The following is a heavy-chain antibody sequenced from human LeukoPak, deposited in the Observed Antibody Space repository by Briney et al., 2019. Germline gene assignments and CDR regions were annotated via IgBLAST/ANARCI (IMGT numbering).Heavy chain of an antibody. D-gene: IGHD2-15*01. CDR1: GGSISSGSYY. Sequence: SETLSLTCTVSGGSISSGSYYWSWIRQPAGKGLEWIGRICTSGSTNYNPSLKSRVTISVDTSKNQFSLKLSSVTAADTAVYYCARGYCSGGSCYPIDYWGQGTLVTVSS. V-gene: IGHV4-61*02. J-gene: IGHJ4*02. CDR2: ICTSGST. CDR3: ARGYCSGGSCYPIDY.